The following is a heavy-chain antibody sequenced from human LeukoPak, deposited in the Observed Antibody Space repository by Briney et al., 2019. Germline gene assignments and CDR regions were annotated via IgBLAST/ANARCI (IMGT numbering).Heavy chain of an antibody. CDR2: ISGSGDKT. D-gene: IGHD2-15*01. V-gene: IGHV3-23*01. Sequence: PGGSLRLSCAASGFTFSTYAITWVRQAPGGGLEWVAAISGSGDKTYHADSVKGRFTISKDNSENRLSLQMDSLRAEDTAVYFCAKDTTAWWYHRAYMNVWGKGTTVTVSS. J-gene: IGHJ6*03. CDR1: GFTFSTYA. CDR3: AKDTTAWWYHRAYMNV.